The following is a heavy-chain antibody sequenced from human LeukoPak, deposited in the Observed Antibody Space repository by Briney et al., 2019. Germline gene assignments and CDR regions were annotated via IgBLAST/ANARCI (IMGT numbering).Heavy chain of an antibody. CDR3: AKDRWELDTYFDY. Sequence: PGGSLRLSCAASGFIFSSYAMTWVRQAPGNGLEWVSTISGSGDATYHADSVKGRFTISRDNSKNTLYLQMNSLRAEDTAVYYCAKDRWELDTYFDYWGQGTLVTVSS. V-gene: IGHV3-23*01. D-gene: IGHD1-26*01. CDR2: ISGSGDAT. CDR1: GFIFSSYA. J-gene: IGHJ4*02.